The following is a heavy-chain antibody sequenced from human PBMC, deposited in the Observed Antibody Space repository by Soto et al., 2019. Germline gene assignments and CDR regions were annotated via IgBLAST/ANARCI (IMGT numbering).Heavy chain of an antibody. CDR1: GGSISSYY. D-gene: IGHD3-22*01. J-gene: IGHJ4*02. CDR2: IYYSGST. CDR3: AAAYIGKYYYDSSGYYSYYFDY. V-gene: IGHV4-59*03. Sequence: SETLSLTCAVYGGSISSYYWSWIRQPPGKGLEWIGYIYYSGSTNYNPSLKSRVTISVDMSTSTAYMELSSLRSEDTAVYYCAAAYIGKYYYDSSGYYSYYFDYWGQGTLVTVSS.